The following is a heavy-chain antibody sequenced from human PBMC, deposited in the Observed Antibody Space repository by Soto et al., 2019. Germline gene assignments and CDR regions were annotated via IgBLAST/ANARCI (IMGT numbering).Heavy chain of an antibody. CDR1: GCSISSGDYY. V-gene: IGHV4-30-4*01. CDR2: IYYSGST. CDR3: AREGRIWSGYHLYYYYGMDV. J-gene: IGHJ6*02. Sequence: TLSLTCTVAGCSISSGDYYWSWIRQPPGKGLEWIGYIYYSGSTYYNPSLKSRVTISVDTSKNQFSLKLSSVTAADTAVYYCAREGRIWSGYHLYYYYGMDVWGQGNTVTV. D-gene: IGHD3-3*01.